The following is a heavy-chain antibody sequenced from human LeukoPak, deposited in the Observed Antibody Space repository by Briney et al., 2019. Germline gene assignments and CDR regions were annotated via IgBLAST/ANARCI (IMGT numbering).Heavy chain of an antibody. CDR1: GFTFSDYY. Sequence: GGSLRLSCAASGFTFSDYYMSWIRQAPGKGLEWVSHISGSSGYTNYADSVKGRFTISRDNSKNTLFLQMNSLRAEDTAVYYCARGTFSPDNWGQGTLVTVAS. D-gene: IGHD2/OR15-2a*01. CDR3: ARGTFSPDN. J-gene: IGHJ4*02. CDR2: ISGSSGYT. V-gene: IGHV3-11*05.